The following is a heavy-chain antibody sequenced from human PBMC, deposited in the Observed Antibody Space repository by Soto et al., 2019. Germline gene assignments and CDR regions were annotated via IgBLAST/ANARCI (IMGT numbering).Heavy chain of an antibody. J-gene: IGHJ6*03. CDR2: INHSGST. CDR3: ARVRGSGNLYRDYYYYYYMDV. D-gene: IGHD3-10*01. CDR1: AGSVSGCY. Sequence: PSDSLSISCADYAGSVSGCYCSRIRKPPRKGLERNRGINHSGSTNYNPSLKSRVTISVDTSKNQFSLKLSSVTAADTAVYYCARVRGSGNLYRDYYYYYYMDVWGKGTTVTVSS. V-gene: IGHV4-34*01.